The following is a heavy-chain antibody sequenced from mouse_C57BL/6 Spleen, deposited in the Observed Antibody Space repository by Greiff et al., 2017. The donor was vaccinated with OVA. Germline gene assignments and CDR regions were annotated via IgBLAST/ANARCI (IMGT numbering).Heavy chain of an antibody. CDR2: ISSGSSTI. V-gene: IGHV5-17*01. J-gene: IGHJ4*01. Sequence: DVHLVESGGGLVKPGGSLKLSCAASGFTFSDYGMHWVRQAPEKGLEWVAYISSGSSTIYYADTVKGRFTISRDNAKNTLFLQMTSLRSEDTAMYYCARRRPYYYGSSYDAMDYWGQGTSVTVSS. CDR3: ARRRPYYYGSSYDAMDY. CDR1: GFTFSDYG. D-gene: IGHD1-1*01.